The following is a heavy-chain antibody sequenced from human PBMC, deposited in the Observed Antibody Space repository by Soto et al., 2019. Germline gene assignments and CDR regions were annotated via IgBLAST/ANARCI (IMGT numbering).Heavy chain of an antibody. CDR2: MSHSGGT. CDR1: GGFVSSGSYY. Sequence: QVQLQQWGAGLLKPSETLSLTCAVYGGFVSSGSYYWSWIRQPPGKGLEWIGEMSHSGGTHFNPSRKSRVTISVDTSKNQFSLKMRSVTAADTALYYCARVERWTATTVVDAFDIWGPGTMVTVSS. CDR3: ARVERWTATTVVDAFDI. V-gene: IGHV4-34*01. D-gene: IGHD1-1*01. J-gene: IGHJ3*02.